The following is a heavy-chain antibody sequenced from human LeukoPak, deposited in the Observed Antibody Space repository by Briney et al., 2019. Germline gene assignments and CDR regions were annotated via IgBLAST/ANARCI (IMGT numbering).Heavy chain of an antibody. J-gene: IGHJ4*02. Sequence: GESLKISCKGSGYSFINYWIGWVRQMPGKGVEWMGIIYPGDSDTRYSPSFQGQVTISADKSISAAYLQWSSLKASDTAMYYCARISGSGWSIYYFDYWGQGTLVTVSS. CDR3: ARISGSGWSIYYFDY. V-gene: IGHV5-51*01. CDR1: GYSFINYW. D-gene: IGHD6-19*01. CDR2: IYPGDSDT.